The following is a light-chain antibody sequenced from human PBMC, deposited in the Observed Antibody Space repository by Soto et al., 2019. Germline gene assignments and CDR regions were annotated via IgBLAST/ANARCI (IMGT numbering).Light chain of an antibody. CDR3: AAWDHSLTGVV. CDR2: SDN. V-gene: IGLV1-44*01. CDR1: SSNIGSNS. Sequence: QSVLTQPPSASGTPGQRVTISCSGSSSNIGSNSVNWYQQLPKTAPKLLIYSDNQRPSGVPDRFSGSKSGTSASLAINGLQSEDEADYYCAAWDHSLTGVVFGGGTKLTVL. J-gene: IGLJ2*01.